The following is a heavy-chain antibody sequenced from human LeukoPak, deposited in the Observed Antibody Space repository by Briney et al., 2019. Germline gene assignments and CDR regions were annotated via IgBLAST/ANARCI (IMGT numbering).Heavy chain of an antibody. CDR3: ATSSGPINWFDP. J-gene: IGHJ5*02. Sequence: PSETLSLTCAVYGGSFSGYYWGWIRQPPGKGLQWIGEINHSGSTNYNPSLKSRVTISVDTSKNQFSLKLSSVTAADTAVYYCATSSGPINWFDPWGQGTLVTVSS. CDR1: GGSFSGYY. CDR2: INHSGST. V-gene: IGHV4-34*01. D-gene: IGHD3-3*01.